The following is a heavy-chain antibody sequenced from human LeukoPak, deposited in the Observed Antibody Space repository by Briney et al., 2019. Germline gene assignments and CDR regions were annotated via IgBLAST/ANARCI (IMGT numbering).Heavy chain of an antibody. J-gene: IGHJ4*02. V-gene: IGHV4-59*08. CDR2: IYYSGST. D-gene: IGHD2-15*01. Sequence: PSETLSLTCTVSGGSISSYYWNWIRQPPGKGLEWIGYIYYSGSTNYNPSLKSRVTISVDTSKNQFSLKLSSVTAADTAVYYCARRTPGGGGYFDYWGQGTLVTVSS. CDR1: GGSISSYY. CDR3: ARRTPGGGGYFDY.